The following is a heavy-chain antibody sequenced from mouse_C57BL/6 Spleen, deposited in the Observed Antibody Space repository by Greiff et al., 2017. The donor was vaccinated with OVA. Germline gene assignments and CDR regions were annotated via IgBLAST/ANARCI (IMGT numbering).Heavy chain of an antibody. Sequence: VQLQQPGAELVRPGTSVKLSCKASGYTFTSYWMHWVKQRPGQGLEWIGVIDPSDSYTNYNQKFKGKATLTVDTSSSTAYMQLSSLTSEDSAVYYCARLGRGAMDYWGQGTSVTVSS. J-gene: IGHJ4*01. CDR2: IDPSDSYT. V-gene: IGHV1-59*01. CDR1: GYTFTSYW. CDR3: ARLGRGAMDY.